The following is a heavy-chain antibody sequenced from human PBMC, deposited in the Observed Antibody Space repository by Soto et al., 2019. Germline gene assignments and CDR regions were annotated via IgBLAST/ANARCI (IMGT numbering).Heavy chain of an antibody. CDR1: GYTFSNYA. Sequence: ASVKVSFKDSGYTFSNYAISWVRQAPGQGLERMGWISSYNSNNGDTKSAQMLQGRVTMTIDTSATTAYMELRSLRSDDTAVYYCARAELERGEVGYFGMDVWGQGTTVTVSS. D-gene: IGHD1-1*01. CDR3: ARAELERGEVGYFGMDV. CDR2: ISSYNSNNGDT. J-gene: IGHJ6*02. V-gene: IGHV1-18*04.